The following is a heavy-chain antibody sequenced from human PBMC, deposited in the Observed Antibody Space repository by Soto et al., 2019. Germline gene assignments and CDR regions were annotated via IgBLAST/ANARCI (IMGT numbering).Heavy chain of an antibody. D-gene: IGHD1-20*01. Sequence: PSETLSLTCTVSGGSLDTYYWTWIRQPPGKGLEWIGYIYSSGSTNYNPSLKSRVTMAVDMSKNQFSLKLTSVTAADTAVYYCASDRYNWNYWGQGALVTVSS. J-gene: IGHJ4*02. CDR3: ASDRYNWNY. CDR1: GGSLDTYY. V-gene: IGHV4-59*01. CDR2: IYSSGST.